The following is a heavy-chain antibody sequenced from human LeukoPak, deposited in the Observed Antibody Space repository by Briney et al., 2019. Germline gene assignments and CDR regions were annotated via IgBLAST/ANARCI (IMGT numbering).Heavy chain of an antibody. CDR1: GFTFSSYG. CDR3: AKDHVKTYSGYVTVTIHQDAFDI. CDR2: ISYDGSNK. V-gene: IGHV3-30*18. D-gene: IGHD5-12*01. Sequence: SGGSLRLSCAASGFTFSSYGMHWVRQAPGKGLEWVAVISYDGSNKYYADSVKGRFTISRDNSKNTLYLQMYSLRAEDTAVYYCAKDHVKTYSGYVTVTIHQDAFDIWGQGTMVTVSS. J-gene: IGHJ3*02.